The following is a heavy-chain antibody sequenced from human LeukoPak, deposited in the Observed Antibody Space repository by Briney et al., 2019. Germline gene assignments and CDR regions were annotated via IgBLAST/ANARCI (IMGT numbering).Heavy chain of an antibody. CDR2: IIPIFGTA. Sequence: GASVKVSCKASGYTFTSYDINWVRQATGQGLEWMGGIIPIFGTANYAQKFQGRVTITADKSTSTAYMELSSLRSEDTAVYYCARGMLDYYGSGSPDAGIYYMDVWGKGTTVTVSS. CDR3: ARGMLDYYGSGSPDAGIYYMDV. V-gene: IGHV1-69*06. D-gene: IGHD3-10*01. CDR1: GYTFTSYD. J-gene: IGHJ6*03.